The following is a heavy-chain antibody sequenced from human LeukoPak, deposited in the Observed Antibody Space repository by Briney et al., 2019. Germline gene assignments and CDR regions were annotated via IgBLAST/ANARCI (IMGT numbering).Heavy chain of an antibody. CDR2: ISSSSSTI. CDR1: GFTFSSYR. V-gene: IGHV3-48*01. J-gene: IGHJ4*02. D-gene: IGHD3-10*01. Sequence: GGSLRLSCAASGFTFSSYRMNWVRQAPGKGPEWVSYISSSSSTINYADAVKGRFTISRDNAKNSLYLQMNSLRAEDTAVYYCARGISQPGAQGYWGQGTLVTVSS. CDR3: ARGISQPGAQGY.